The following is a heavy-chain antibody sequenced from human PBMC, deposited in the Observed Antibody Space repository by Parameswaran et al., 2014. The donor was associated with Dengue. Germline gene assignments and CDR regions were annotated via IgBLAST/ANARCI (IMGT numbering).Heavy chain of an antibody. V-gene: IGHV3-23*01. D-gene: IGHD2-2*01. Sequence: WIRQPPGKGLEWVSAISGSGGSTYYADSVKGRFTISRDNSKNTLYLQMNSLRAEDTAVYYCAKAGVGGIVVVPAAQYYFDYWGQGTLVTVSS. J-gene: IGHJ4*02. CDR3: AKAGVGGIVVVPAAQYYFDY. CDR2: ISGSGGST.